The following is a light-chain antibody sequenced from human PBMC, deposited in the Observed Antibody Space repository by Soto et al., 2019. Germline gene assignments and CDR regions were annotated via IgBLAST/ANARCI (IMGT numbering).Light chain of an antibody. J-gene: IGKJ4*01. Sequence: DIQMTQSPSSLSASVGDRVTITCRARQSISSYLNWYQQKPGKAPKLLIYAASSLQSGVPSRFSGSGSGTDFTLTISSLQPEDFATYYCQQSYSTPPTFGGGTKGEIK. CDR3: QQSYSTPPT. CDR2: AAS. CDR1: QSISSY. V-gene: IGKV1-39*01.